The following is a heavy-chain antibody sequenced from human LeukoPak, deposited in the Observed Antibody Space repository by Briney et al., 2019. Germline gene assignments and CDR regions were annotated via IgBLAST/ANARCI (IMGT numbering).Heavy chain of an antibody. V-gene: IGHV4-61*02. J-gene: IGHJ4*02. CDR3: ARHIFAYSAPTTIFGVVIQYYFDY. D-gene: IGHD3-3*01. CDR2: VYPNGNA. CDR1: GGSITSGSYY. Sequence: SETLSLTCTVSGGSITSGSYYWTWIRQSAGGGLEWIGRVYPNGNANYNPSLKSRVAISIDTSKNQFSLKLSSVTAADTAVYYCARHIFAYSAPTTIFGVVIQYYFDYWGQGTLVTVSS.